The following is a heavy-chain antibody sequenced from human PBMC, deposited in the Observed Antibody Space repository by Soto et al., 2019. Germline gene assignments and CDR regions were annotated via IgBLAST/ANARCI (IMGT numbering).Heavy chain of an antibody. D-gene: IGHD3-10*01. CDR3: ARDLRGRRSGRFDP. V-gene: IGHV4-31*03. Sequence: QVQLQESGPGLVKPSETLSLTCTLSGDPITSGGFYWTWIRQHPAKGLEWIGYIYYSGVTYYNPTLKTRATLSVDTSKNQSSLNLRSVSPADTAMYYCARDLRGRRSGRFDPWGQGTLVTVSS. J-gene: IGHJ5*02. CDR2: IYYSGVT. CDR1: GDPITSGGFY.